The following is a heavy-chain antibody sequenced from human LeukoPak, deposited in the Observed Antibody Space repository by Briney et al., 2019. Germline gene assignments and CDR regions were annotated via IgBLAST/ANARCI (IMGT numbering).Heavy chain of an antibody. CDR1: GITLSSYA. D-gene: IGHD3-10*01. Sequence: GGSLRLSCAASGITLSSYAMRWVRQAPGKGLEWVAVISYDGSNKFYADSVKGRFTISRDNSKNTLYLQMNSLRAEDTAVYYCAKDRVRGVIIYLEWFDPWGQGTLVTVSS. CDR2: ISYDGSNK. V-gene: IGHV3-30*18. CDR3: AKDRVRGVIIYLEWFDP. J-gene: IGHJ5*02.